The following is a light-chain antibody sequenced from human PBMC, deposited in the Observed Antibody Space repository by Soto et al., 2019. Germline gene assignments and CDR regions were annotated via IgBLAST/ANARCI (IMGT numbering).Light chain of an antibody. V-gene: IGKV3D-15*01. CDR3: QQYHNWPLA. CDR1: QSVASS. Sequence: EIMMTQSPATLSVSRGERVTLSCRAGQSVASSLAWYQQKPGQAPRLLIYGASTRATGIPARFSGSGSGTEFTLTISSLQSEDFAVHYCQQYHNWPLAFGGGTKVQLK. J-gene: IGKJ4*01. CDR2: GAS.